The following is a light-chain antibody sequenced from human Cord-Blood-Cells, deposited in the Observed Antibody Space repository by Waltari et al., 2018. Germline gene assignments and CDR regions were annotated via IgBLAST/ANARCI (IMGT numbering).Light chain of an antibody. J-gene: IGLJ1*01. CDR2: GNS. CDR3: QSYDSSLSGYV. Sequence: QSVLTQPPSVSGAPGQRVTIPCTGSSSNIGAGYHVHWYPQLPGTAPKRLIYGNSNRPSGVPDRFSGSKSGTSASLAITGLQAEDEADYYCQSYDSSLSGYVFGTGTKVTVL. V-gene: IGLV1-40*01. CDR1: SSNIGAGYH.